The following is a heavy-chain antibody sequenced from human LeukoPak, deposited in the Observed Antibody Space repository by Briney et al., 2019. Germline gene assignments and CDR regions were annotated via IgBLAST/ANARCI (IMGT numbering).Heavy chain of an antibody. J-gene: IGHJ3*02. CDR2: ISGSGGST. CDR1: GFTFSSYA. D-gene: IGHD2-15*01. V-gene: IGHV3-23*01. CDR3: AKSMVVVVVAATQTAFDI. Sequence: PGGSLRLSCAASGFTFSSYAMSWVRQAPGKGLEWVSAISGSGGSTYYADSVKGRFTISRDNSKNTLYLQMNSLRAEDTAVYYCAKSMVVVVVAATQTAFDIWGQGTMVTVPS.